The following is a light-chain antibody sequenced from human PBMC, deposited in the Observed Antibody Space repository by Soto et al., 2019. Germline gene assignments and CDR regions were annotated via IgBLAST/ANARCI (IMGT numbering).Light chain of an antibody. CDR3: QQYDNRPLT. Sequence: THSAGTFSLSPGESATLSCRASQGLXTNLGCYQQKPGQAPRFLXYGTSTRATGIPARLSGSGSGTEFTLPISSLQSADFEVYYCQQYDNRPLTFGQGTKVDIK. CDR2: GTS. V-gene: IGKV3-15*01. CDR1: QGLXTN. J-gene: IGKJ1*01.